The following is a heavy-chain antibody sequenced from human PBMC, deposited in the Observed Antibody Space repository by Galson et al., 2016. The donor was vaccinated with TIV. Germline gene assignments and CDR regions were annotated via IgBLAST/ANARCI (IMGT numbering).Heavy chain of an antibody. CDR3: SRGNWNYGMGGAMDV. J-gene: IGHJ6*02. Sequence: CAISGDSVSGNTAAWNWVRRSPSRGLEWLGRTHYTSKWNTDYAVSVKGRIIIRPDTSMNQVSLQLSSVIPDDTAVYYCSRGNWNYGMGGAMDVWGRGTTVTVSS. D-gene: IGHD1-7*01. CDR2: THYTSKWNT. CDR1: GDSVSGNTAA. V-gene: IGHV6-1*01.